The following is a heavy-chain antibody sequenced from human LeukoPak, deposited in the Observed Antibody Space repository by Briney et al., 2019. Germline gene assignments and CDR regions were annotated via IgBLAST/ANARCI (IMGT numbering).Heavy chain of an antibody. D-gene: IGHD3-22*01. Sequence: SETLSLTCTVSGGSIRSSYYYWGWIRQPPGKGLEWIGEINHRGNTDYNPSLKSRVTISVDTSKTQFSLKLSSVTAADTAVYYCARGLTDYYDSSGVYFDYWGQGILVTVSS. V-gene: IGHV4-39*07. J-gene: IGHJ4*02. CDR2: INHRGNT. CDR1: GGSIRSSYYY. CDR3: ARGLTDYYDSSGVYFDY.